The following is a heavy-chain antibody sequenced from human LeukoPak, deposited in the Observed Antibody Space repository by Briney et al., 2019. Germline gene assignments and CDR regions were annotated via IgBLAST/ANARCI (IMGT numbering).Heavy chain of an antibody. CDR3: APRPPSYGLGRARYFDS. CDR2: INGSGGNT. J-gene: IGHJ4*02. CDR1: GFTFSNYA. V-gene: IGHV3-23*01. D-gene: IGHD3-10*01. Sequence: GVSLRCSSAASGFTFSNYAMIWVRQAPGIGLEWVSAINGSGGNTYYAVSGKGRFTISRDNSQTTLYLQMNRLRAEDTAVYYTAPRPPSYGLGRARYFDSWGQGTLVTVSS.